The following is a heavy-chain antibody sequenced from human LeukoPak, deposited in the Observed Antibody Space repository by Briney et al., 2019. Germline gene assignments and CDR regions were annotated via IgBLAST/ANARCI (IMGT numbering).Heavy chain of an antibody. Sequence: ASVKVSCKASGYTFTSYGISWVRQAPGQGLEWMGRISAYNGNTNYAQKLQGRVTMTTDTSTSTAYMELRSLRSDDTAVYYCARGPIVVVPAATDYWGQGTLFTVSS. CDR3: ARGPIVVVPAATDY. CDR2: ISAYNGNT. V-gene: IGHV1-18*01. CDR1: GYTFTSYG. D-gene: IGHD2-2*01. J-gene: IGHJ4*02.